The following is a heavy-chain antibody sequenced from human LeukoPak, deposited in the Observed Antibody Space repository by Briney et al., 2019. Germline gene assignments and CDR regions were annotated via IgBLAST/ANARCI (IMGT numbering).Heavy chain of an antibody. D-gene: IGHD2-15*01. CDR2: IYSSGTT. J-gene: IGHJ5*02. V-gene: IGHV4-59*01. Sequence: PSETLSLTCSVSGGSLSNYYWTWVRQPPGKGLECIGYIYSSGTTNYNPSLESRVIMSVDTSKNQFSLKLSSVTAADTAVYYCARGKKEELIRGGGWFDPWGHGTLVIVSS. CDR3: ARGKKEELIRGGGWFDP. CDR1: GGSLSNYY.